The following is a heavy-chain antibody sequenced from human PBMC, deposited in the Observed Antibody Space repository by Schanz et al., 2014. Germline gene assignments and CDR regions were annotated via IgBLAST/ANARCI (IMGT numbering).Heavy chain of an antibody. CDR2: IGVDGTTT. V-gene: IGHV3-23*04. D-gene: IGHD6-25*01. Sequence: EVQLVESGGGLVKPGGSLRLSCTASGFPFSDYFMAWIRQPPGRGLEWVSVIGVDGTTTYYADSVKGRFTISRDNSKNTLYRQRNSLRAEDTAVYYCARIRGSVCDYWAQGTLVTVSA. CDR3: ARIRGSVCDY. CDR1: GFPFSDYF. J-gene: IGHJ4*02.